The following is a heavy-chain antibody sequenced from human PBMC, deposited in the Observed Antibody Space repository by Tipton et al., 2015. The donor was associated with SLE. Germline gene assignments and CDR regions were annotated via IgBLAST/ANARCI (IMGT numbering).Heavy chain of an antibody. Sequence: QSGAEVKKPGASVKVSCKASGYTFSGYYMHWVRQAPGQGLEWMGWINPNSGATNYAQNFQGRVTMTRDTSISTAYMELNSLRSDDTAVYYCARGYCSGGSCYGGFWGQGTLVTVSS. CDR2: INPNSGAT. J-gene: IGHJ4*02. D-gene: IGHD2-15*01. V-gene: IGHV1-2*02. CDR1: GYTFSGYY. CDR3: ARGYCSGGSCYGGF.